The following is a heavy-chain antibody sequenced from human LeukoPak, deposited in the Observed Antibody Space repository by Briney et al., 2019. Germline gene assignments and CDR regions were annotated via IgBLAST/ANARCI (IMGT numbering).Heavy chain of an antibody. Sequence: AASVKVSCKVSGYTFTDYYMHWVQQAPGKGLEWMGLVDPEAGETIYAEKFQGRVTITADTSTDTAYMELSSLRSEDAAVYYCATRGYSGYDVDYWGQGTLVTVSS. CDR1: GYTFTDYY. J-gene: IGHJ4*02. D-gene: IGHD5-12*01. CDR2: VDPEAGET. V-gene: IGHV1-69-2*01. CDR3: ATRGYSGYDVDY.